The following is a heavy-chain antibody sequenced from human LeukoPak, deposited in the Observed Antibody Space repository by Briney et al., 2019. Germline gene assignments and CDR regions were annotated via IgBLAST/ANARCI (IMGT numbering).Heavy chain of an antibody. J-gene: IGHJ3*02. Sequence: PSETLSLTCTVSGGSISSSIYFWGWIRQPPGKGLEWIGSIYYSGSTYYNPSLKSRVTISVDTSKNQFSLKLSSVTAADTAVYYCASDAGGYLDAFDIWGQGTMVTVSS. D-gene: IGHD3-22*01. CDR3: ASDAGGYLDAFDI. V-gene: IGHV4-39*07. CDR2: IYYSGST. CDR1: GGSISSSIYF.